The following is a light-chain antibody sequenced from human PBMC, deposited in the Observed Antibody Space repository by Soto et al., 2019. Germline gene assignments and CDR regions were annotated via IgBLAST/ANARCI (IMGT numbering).Light chain of an antibody. CDR1: SSNIGAGYD. V-gene: IGLV1-40*01. CDR3: QSYDSSLSGWV. CDR2: GNS. Sequence: QLVLTQPPSVSGAPGQRVTISCTGSSSNIGAGYDVHWYQQLPGTAPKVLIYGNSNRPSGVPDRFSGSKSGTSASLAITGLQAEDEADYYCQSYDSSLSGWVFGGGTQLTVL. J-gene: IGLJ3*02.